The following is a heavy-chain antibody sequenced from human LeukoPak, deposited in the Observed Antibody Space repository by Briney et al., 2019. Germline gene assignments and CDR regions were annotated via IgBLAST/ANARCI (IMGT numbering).Heavy chain of an antibody. Sequence: PSETLSLTCAVYGGSFSGYYWSWIRQPPGKGLEWIGEINHSGSTNYNPSLKSRVTISVDTSKNQFSLKLSSVTAADTAVYYCARGYRARLTMARDSRHWFDPWGQGTLVTVSS. CDR1: GGSFSGYY. V-gene: IGHV4-34*01. CDR3: ARGYRARLTMARDSRHWFDP. D-gene: IGHD3-10*01. J-gene: IGHJ5*02. CDR2: INHSGST.